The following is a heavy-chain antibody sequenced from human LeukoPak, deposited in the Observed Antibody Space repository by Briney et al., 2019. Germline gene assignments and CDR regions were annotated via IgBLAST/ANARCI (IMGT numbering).Heavy chain of an antibody. CDR3: ARHVSTTGTTGYYYFDY. CDR2: IIPIFGTA. CDR1: GGTFSSYA. Sequence: SVNVSCKASGGTFSSYAISWVRQAPGQGLEWMGGIIPIFGTANYAQKFQGRVTITADESTSTAYMELSSLRSEDTAVYYCARHVSTTGTTGYYYFDYWGQGTLVTVSS. D-gene: IGHD1-1*01. J-gene: IGHJ4*02. V-gene: IGHV1-69*13.